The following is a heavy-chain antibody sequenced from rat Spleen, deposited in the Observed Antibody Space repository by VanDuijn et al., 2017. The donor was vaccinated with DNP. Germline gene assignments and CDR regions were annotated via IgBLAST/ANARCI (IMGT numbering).Heavy chain of an antibody. V-gene: IGHV5S13*01. J-gene: IGHJ2*01. CDR3: ARHYYDGSYYFDY. Sequence: EVQLVESGGGLVQPGRSLKLSCAASGFTFSDYSMAWVLQAPMKGLEWVASIISSGGGTYYPDSGKGRFTISRENAKNTLYLEMNSLRSEDTATYYWARHYYDGSYYFDYWGQGVMVTVSS. CDR1: GFTFSDYS. CDR2: IISSGGGT. D-gene: IGHD1-12*02.